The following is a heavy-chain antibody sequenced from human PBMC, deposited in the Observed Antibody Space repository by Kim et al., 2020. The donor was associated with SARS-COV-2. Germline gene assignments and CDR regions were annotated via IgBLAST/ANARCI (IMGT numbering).Heavy chain of an antibody. J-gene: IGHJ5*02. V-gene: IGHV5-51*01. CDR3: ARHLVSGVPAAIDWFDP. Sequence: GESLKISCKGSGYRFTSYWIGWVRQMPGKGLEWMGIIYPGDSDTRYSPSFQGQVTISADKSISTAYLQWSSLKASDTAMYYCARHLVSGVPAAIDWFDPWGQGTLVTVSS. CDR1: GYRFTSYW. CDR2: IYPGDSDT. D-gene: IGHD2-2*01.